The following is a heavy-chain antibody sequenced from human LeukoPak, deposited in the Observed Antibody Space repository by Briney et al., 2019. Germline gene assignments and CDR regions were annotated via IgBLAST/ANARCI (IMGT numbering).Heavy chain of an antibody. CDR3: ARANPLAL. V-gene: IGHV3-48*02. J-gene: IGHJ4*02. Sequence: GALRILCSSSGFTLHSHCMNLVRQASGKGLEWVSYISSGSSTIYYADSVKGRFTISRDNAKNSLYLQMNSLRDEDTAVYYCARANPLALWGQGTLVTVSS. CDR2: ISSGSSTI. CDR1: GFTLHSHC.